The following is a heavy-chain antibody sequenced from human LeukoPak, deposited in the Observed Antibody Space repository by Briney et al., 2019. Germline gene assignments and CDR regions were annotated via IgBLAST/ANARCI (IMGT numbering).Heavy chain of an antibody. J-gene: IGHJ4*02. CDR2: INHSGST. Sequence: PSETLSLTCAVYGGSFSGYYWSWIRQPPGKGLEWIGEINHSGSTNYNPSLKSRVTISVDTSKNQFSLKLSSVTAADTAVYYCARRPRYCTNGVCYIPVVGFDYWGQGTLVTVSS. V-gene: IGHV4-34*01. CDR1: GGSFSGYY. CDR3: ARRPRYCTNGVCYIPVVGFDY. D-gene: IGHD2-8*01.